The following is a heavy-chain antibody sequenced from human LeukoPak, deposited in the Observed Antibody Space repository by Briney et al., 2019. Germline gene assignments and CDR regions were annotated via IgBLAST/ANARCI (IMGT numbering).Heavy chain of an antibody. CDR2: INDSGGNT. J-gene: IGHJ4*02. D-gene: IGHD3-10*01. V-gene: IGHV3-23*01. CDR3: AKTSARIRGGYFDY. CDR1: EFTFSSYA. Sequence: GGSLRLSCAASEFTFSSYAMSWVRQAPGKGLEWVSLINDSGGNTYYADSVKGRFTISRDNSKNTLFLQMSSLRAEDTAVYYCAKTSARIRGGYFDYWGQGTLVTVSS.